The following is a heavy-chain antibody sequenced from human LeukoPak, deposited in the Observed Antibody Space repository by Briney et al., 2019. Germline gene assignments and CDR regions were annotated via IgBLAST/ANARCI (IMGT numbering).Heavy chain of an antibody. D-gene: IGHD3-10*01. V-gene: IGHV4-39*01. Sequence: SETLSLTCTVSGGSISSSSYYWGWIRQPPGKGLEWIGSIYYSGSTYYNPSLKSRVTISVDTSKNQFSLKLSSVTAADTAVYYCARPRGVRGPRTNWFDPGGQGTLVTVSS. CDR1: GGSISSSSYY. CDR3: ARPRGVRGPRTNWFDP. CDR2: IYYSGST. J-gene: IGHJ5*02.